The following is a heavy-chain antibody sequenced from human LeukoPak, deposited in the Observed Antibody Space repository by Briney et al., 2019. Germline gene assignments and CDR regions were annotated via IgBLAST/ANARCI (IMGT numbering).Heavy chain of an antibody. J-gene: IGHJ4*02. Sequence: PSETLSLTCTVSGGSISTYYWSWIRQPPGKGLEWIEYIYYSGSTNYNPSLKSRVTILVDTSKTQFSLKLRSVTAADTAVYYCARVVYSGSWGYFDYWGQGTLVTVSS. CDR2: IYYSGST. V-gene: IGHV4-59*12. D-gene: IGHD3-10*01. CDR1: GGSISTYY. CDR3: ARVVYSGSWGYFDY.